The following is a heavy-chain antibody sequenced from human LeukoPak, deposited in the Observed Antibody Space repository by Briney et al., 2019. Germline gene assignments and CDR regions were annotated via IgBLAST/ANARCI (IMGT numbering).Heavy chain of an antibody. J-gene: IGHJ4*02. Sequence: ASVKVSCKASGYTFTSYGISWVRQAPGRGLEWMGWISAYNGNTNYAQKLQGRVTMTTDTSTSTAYMELRSLRSDDTAVYYCARSPPHVYDSSGYYLSWGQGTLVTVSS. CDR3: ARSPPHVYDSSGYYLS. V-gene: IGHV1-18*01. CDR1: GYTFTSYG. CDR2: ISAYNGNT. D-gene: IGHD3-22*01.